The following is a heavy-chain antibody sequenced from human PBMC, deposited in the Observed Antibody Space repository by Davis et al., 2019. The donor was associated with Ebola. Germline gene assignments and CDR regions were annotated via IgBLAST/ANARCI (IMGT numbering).Heavy chain of an antibody. CDR1: GFTFSSYG. CDR3: AKDLRSGSYYLSTIFDY. D-gene: IGHD1-26*01. Sequence: PGGSLRLSCAASGFTFSSYGMHWVRQAPGKGLEWVAVISYDGSNKYYADSVKGRFTISRDNSKNTLYLQMNSLRAEDTAVYYCAKDLRSGSYYLSTIFDYWGQGTLVTVSS. CDR2: ISYDGSNK. V-gene: IGHV3-30*18. J-gene: IGHJ4*02.